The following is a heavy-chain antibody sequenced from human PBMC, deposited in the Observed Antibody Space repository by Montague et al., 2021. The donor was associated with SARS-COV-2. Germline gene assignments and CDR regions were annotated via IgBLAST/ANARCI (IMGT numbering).Heavy chain of an antibody. Sequence: IYYSGSTYYNPSLRSRVTISADTSKNPFSLKLSSVTAADTAVYYCSTPLVLVTCPNHYGMDVWGEGTAVTVSS. V-gene: IGHV4-39*01. CDR3: STPLVLVTCPNHYGMDV. CDR2: IYYSGST. J-gene: IGHJ6*04. D-gene: IGHD2-21*02.